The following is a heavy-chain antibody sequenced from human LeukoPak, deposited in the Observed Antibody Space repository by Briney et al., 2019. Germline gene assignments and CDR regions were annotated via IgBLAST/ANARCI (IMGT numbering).Heavy chain of an antibody. Sequence: GASVKVSCKASGYTFTSYGISWVRQAPGQGLEWMGWINTNTGNPTYAQGFTGRFVFSLDTSVSTAYLQISSLKAEDTAVYYCARVGSGLVGATRYFQHWGQGTLVTVSS. CDR3: ARVGSGLVGATRYFQH. CDR2: INTNTGNP. CDR1: GYTFTSYG. D-gene: IGHD1-26*01. V-gene: IGHV7-4-1*02. J-gene: IGHJ1*01.